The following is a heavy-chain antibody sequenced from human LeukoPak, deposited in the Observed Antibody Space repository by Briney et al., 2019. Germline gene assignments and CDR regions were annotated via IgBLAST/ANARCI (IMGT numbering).Heavy chain of an antibody. V-gene: IGHV3-30*04. D-gene: IGHD3-22*01. CDR3: ARGAFYYDSRGTYYGMDV. J-gene: IGHJ6*02. CDR2: ISYDGSNK. Sequence: GGSLRLSCAASGFTFSSYAMHWVRQAPGKGLEWVAVISYDGSNKYYADPVKGRFTISRDNSKNTLYLQMNSLRAEDTAVYYCARGAFYYDSRGTYYGMDVWGQGTTVTVSS. CDR1: GFTFSSYA.